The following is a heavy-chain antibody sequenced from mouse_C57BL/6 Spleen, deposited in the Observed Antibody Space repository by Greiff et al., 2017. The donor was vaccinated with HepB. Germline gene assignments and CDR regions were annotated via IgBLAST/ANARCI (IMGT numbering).Heavy chain of an antibody. Sequence: EVQLQQSGPELVKPGASVKISCKASGYTFTDYYMNWVKQSHGKSLEWIGDINPNNGGTSYNQKFKGKATLTVDKSYSTAYMELRSLTSEDSAVYYCARTGRWFAYWGQGTRVTVSA. D-gene: IGHD4-1*01. J-gene: IGHJ3*01. V-gene: IGHV1-26*01. CDR1: GYTFTDYY. CDR3: ARTGRWFAY. CDR2: INPNNGGT.